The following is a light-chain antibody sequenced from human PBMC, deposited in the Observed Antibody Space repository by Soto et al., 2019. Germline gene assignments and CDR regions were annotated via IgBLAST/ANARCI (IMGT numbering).Light chain of an antibody. CDR2: MAS. V-gene: IGKV1-5*03. J-gene: IGKJ1*01. CDR1: QSISSW. CDR3: QHYNDYSRL. Sequence: DIHMTQSPSTLSASIGDRVTITCRASQSISSWLAWYHQKPGKAPKLLIYMASNLQSGVPSMFSGSGSGTECTLTISSLQPDDFATDYCQHYNDYSRLFGQGKKVEIK.